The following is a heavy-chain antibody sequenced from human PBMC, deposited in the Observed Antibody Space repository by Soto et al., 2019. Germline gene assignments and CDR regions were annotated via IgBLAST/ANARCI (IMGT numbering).Heavy chain of an antibody. CDR2: IIPIFGTA. V-gene: IGHV1-69*13. CDR3: ATPRDYYGSGIYYFDY. Sequence: SVKVSCKASGGTFSSYAISWVRQAPGQGLEWMGGIIPIFGTANYAQKFQGRVTLTADESTSTAYMELGSPRSEDTAVYYCATPRDYYGSGIYYFDYWGQGTLVTVSS. CDR1: GGTFSSYA. J-gene: IGHJ4*02. D-gene: IGHD3-10*01.